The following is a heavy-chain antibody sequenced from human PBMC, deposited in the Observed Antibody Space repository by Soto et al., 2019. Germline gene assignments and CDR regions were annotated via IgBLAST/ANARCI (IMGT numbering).Heavy chain of an antibody. Sequence: SETLSLTCAVSGGSISSGGYSWSWIRQPPGKGLEWIGYIYHSGSTYYNPSLKSRVTISVDRSKNQFSLKLSSVTAADTAVYYCARGHYSYGLSFDYWGQGTLVTVSS. CDR2: IYHSGST. J-gene: IGHJ4*02. CDR1: GGSISSGGYS. CDR3: ARGHYSYGLSFDY. V-gene: IGHV4-30-2*01. D-gene: IGHD5-18*01.